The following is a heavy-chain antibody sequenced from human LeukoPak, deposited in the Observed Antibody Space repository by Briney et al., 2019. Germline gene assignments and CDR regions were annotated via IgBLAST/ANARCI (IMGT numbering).Heavy chain of an antibody. CDR3: ARHVGYSNWFDP. Sequence: ASVKVSCKASGYTFTDYYIHWVRQAPGQGLEWIGWINPNSGGTNYGQNIQGRVTMTRDTSISTAYMEVRSLRFDDPAMYYCARHVGYSNWFDPWGQGTLVTVSS. CDR1: GYTFTDYY. J-gene: IGHJ5*02. D-gene: IGHD2-15*01. V-gene: IGHV1-2*02. CDR2: INPNSGGT.